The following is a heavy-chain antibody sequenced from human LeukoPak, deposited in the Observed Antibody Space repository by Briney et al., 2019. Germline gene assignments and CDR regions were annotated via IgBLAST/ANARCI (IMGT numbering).Heavy chain of an antibody. CDR2: IYSGGST. J-gene: IGHJ4*02. V-gene: IGHV3-53*05. CDR3: ARGVQGSDGSAGSFS. CDR1: GFTVSRNY. Sequence: GGSLRLSWAASGFTVSRNYMSCVRQAPGKGLEWVSVIYSGGSTYYADSVKGRFTISRDNSKNTLYLQMNSLRAEDTAVYYCARGVQGSDGSAGSFSWGQGTLVTVSS. D-gene: IGHD5-24*01.